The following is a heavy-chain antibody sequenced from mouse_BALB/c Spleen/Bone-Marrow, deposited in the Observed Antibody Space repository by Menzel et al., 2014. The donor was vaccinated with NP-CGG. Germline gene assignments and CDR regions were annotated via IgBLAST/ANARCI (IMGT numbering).Heavy chain of an antibody. CDR1: GFTFSSFG. D-gene: IGHD4-1*01. CDR3: TRGGNWEDFDY. Sequence: EVQRVESGGGLVQPGGSRKLSCAASGFTFSSFGMHWVRQAPERGLEWVAYISSGSSTIFYADTVKGRFTISRDNPKNPLFLQMTSIRSEDTAMYYCTRGGNWEDFDYWGQGTTLTVSS. V-gene: IGHV5-17*02. J-gene: IGHJ2*01. CDR2: ISSGSSTI.